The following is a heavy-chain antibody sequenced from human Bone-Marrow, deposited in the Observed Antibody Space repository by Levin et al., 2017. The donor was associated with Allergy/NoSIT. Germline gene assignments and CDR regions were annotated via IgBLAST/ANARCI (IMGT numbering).Heavy chain of an antibody. V-gene: IGHV1-69*13. CDR1: GGISTTYS. Sequence: PVASVKVSCKASGGISTTYSLTWVRQAPGQGLEWMGAIVPVSGTTHYSPKFQGRVAFAADESTGTAYMELSSLNSEDTAVYYCARLYPIYYSNEGGGYSVSDSWGQGSLVTVSS. CDR2: IVPVSGTT. CDR3: ARLYPIYYSNEGGGYSVSDS. D-gene: IGHD2-21*02. J-gene: IGHJ4*02.